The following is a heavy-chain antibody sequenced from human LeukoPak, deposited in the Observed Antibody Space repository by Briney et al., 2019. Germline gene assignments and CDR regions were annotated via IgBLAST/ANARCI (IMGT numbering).Heavy chain of an antibody. CDR1: GFTFSSYA. CDR3: AGDRITMISSGFDY. Sequence: GETLRLSCAASGFTFSSYAMHWVRQAPGKGLEYVSAINGNGSSTYYANSVKGRFTISRDNSKNTLYLQMGSLRAEDMAVYYCAGDRITMISSGFDYWGQGTLVTVSS. D-gene: IGHD3-22*01. CDR2: INGNGSST. V-gene: IGHV3-64*01. J-gene: IGHJ4*02.